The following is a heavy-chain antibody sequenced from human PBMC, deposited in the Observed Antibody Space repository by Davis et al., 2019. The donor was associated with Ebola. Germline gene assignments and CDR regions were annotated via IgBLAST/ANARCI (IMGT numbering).Heavy chain of an antibody. CDR3: ARDPQGYCTGGVCYYYYGMDV. J-gene: IGHJ6*02. Sequence: SETLSLTCTVSGGSISSGDYYWSWIRQPPGKGLEWIGYIYYSGSTNYNPSLKSRVTISVDTSKNQFSLQLNSVTPEDTAVYYCARDPQGYCTGGVCYYYYGMDVWGQGTTVTVSS. D-gene: IGHD2-8*02. CDR2: IYYSGST. CDR1: GGSISSGDYY. V-gene: IGHV4-30-4*01.